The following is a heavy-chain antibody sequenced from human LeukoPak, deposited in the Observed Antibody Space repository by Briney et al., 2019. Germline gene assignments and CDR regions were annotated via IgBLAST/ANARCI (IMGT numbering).Heavy chain of an antibody. CDR1: GGSISSYY. CDR3: ARVRIRYFDWLSGGFDP. D-gene: IGHD3-9*01. V-gene: IGHV4-59*01. Sequence: SETLSLTCTVSGGSISSYYWSWIRQPPGKGLEWIGYIYYSGSTNYNPSLKSRVTISVDTSKNQFSLKLSSVTAADTAVYYCARVRIRYFDWLSGGFDPWGQGTLVTVSS. J-gene: IGHJ5*02. CDR2: IYYSGST.